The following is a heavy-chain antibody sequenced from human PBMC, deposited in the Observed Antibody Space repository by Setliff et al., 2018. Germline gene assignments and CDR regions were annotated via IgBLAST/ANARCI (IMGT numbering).Heavy chain of an antibody. V-gene: IGHV3-23*01. CDR2: FTHSGVT. CDR1: VSVFSRFD. Sequence: GGSLRLSCAASVSVFSRFDMSWVRQAPGKGLEWVSVFTHSGVTYYTPSAKGRFVISRDESKNTVYLEMNSLRAEDTAVYYCAKRGPYCSGGTCHYYFDYWGQGTLVTVSS. D-gene: IGHD2-15*01. CDR3: AKRGPYCSGGTCHYYFDY. J-gene: IGHJ4*02.